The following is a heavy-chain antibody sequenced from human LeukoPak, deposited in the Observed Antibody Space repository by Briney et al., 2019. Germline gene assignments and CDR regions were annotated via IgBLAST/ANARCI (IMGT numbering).Heavy chain of an antibody. J-gene: IGHJ6*03. CDR2: FDPEDGET. D-gene: IGHD3-16*02. V-gene: IGHV1-24*01. CDR3: ATGVIRYYYYYYMDV. Sequence: ASVKVSCKVSGYTLTELSMHWLRQAPGKGLEWMGGFDPEDGETIYAQKFQGRVTMTEDTSTDTAYMELSSLRSEDTAVYYCATGVIRYYYYYYMDVWGKGITVTVSS. CDR1: GYTLTELS.